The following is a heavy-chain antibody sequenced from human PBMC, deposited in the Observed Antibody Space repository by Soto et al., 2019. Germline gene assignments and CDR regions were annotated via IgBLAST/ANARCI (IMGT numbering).Heavy chain of an antibody. CDR1: GGSINSGGYS. Sequence: QLQLQESGSGLVKPSQTLSLTCTVSGGSINSGGYSWIWIRQPPGKGLEWIGYIYHTGNTFYNPSLQRRVTISVDQSKNQFSLSLGSVPAADTAMYYCARVERTLSTPFAYGMDVWGQGTTVTVSS. J-gene: IGHJ6*02. CDR3: ARVERTLSTPFAYGMDV. CDR2: IYHTGNT. V-gene: IGHV4-30-2*01. D-gene: IGHD2-2*01.